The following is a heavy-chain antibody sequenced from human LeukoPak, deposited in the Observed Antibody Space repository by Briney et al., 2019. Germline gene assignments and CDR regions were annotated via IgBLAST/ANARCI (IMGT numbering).Heavy chain of an antibody. CDR1: GGSISYYY. V-gene: IGHV4-59*01. CDR3: ARVSCSSTSCPRRYALDV. J-gene: IGHJ3*01. D-gene: IGHD2-2*01. CDR2: IYYSGST. Sequence: KASETLSLTCTVSGGSISYYYWSWIRQPPGKGLEWIGYIYYSGSTNYNPSLKSRVTISVDTSKNQFSLNLTSVTTADTAVYYCARVSCSSTSCPRRYALDVWGQGTMVTVSS.